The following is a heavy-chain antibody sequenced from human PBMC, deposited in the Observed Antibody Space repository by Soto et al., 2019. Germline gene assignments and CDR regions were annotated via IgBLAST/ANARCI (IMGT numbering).Heavy chain of an antibody. Sequence: SETLSLTCAVYGGSFSGYYWSWIRQPPGKGLEWIGEINHSGSTNYNPSLKSRVTISVDTSKNQFSLKLSSVTAADTAVYYCARGPVWTTVDYWGQGTLVTV. J-gene: IGHJ4*02. CDR2: INHSGST. D-gene: IGHD4-17*01. CDR3: ARGPVWTTVDY. V-gene: IGHV4-34*01. CDR1: GGSFSGYY.